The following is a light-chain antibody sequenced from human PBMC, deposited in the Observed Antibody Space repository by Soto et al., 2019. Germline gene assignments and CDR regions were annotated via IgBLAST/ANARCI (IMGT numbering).Light chain of an antibody. Sequence: EIVMTQSPATLSVSPGERAALSCRASQSVSSKLAWYRQRPGQAPRLVIYDTSTRATGVPARFTGSGSGTDFTLTISSLEPEDFAMYYCYQYGSSPTTFGQGTRLEIK. V-gene: IGKV3-15*01. J-gene: IGKJ5*01. CDR3: YQYGSSPTT. CDR2: DTS. CDR1: QSVSSK.